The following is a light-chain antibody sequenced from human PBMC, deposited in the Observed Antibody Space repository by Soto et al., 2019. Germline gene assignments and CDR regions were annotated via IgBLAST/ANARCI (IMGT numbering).Light chain of an antibody. CDR2: GAS. CDR1: QSVSSN. Sequence: EIVMTQSPATLSVSPGERSTLSCRASQSVSSNLPWYQQNPGQAPRLLIYGASTRATGIPARFRGSGSGTEFTLTISSLQSEDLAVYSCQQYNNWPPVTFGQGTKVDIK. J-gene: IGKJ1*01. CDR3: QQYNNWPPVT. V-gene: IGKV3-15*01.